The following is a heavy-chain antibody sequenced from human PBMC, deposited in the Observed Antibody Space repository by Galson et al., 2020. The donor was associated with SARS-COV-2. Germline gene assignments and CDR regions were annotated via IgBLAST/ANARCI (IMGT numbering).Heavy chain of an antibody. CDR1: GGTFSSYA. CDR2: IIPILGIA. Sequence: SVKVSCKASGGTFSSYAISWVRQAPGQGLEWMGRIIPILGIANYAQKFQGRVTITADKSTSTAYMELSSLRSEDTAVYYCARVPDSSGYLWGMDVWGQGTTVTVSS. V-gene: IGHV1-69*04. J-gene: IGHJ6*02. D-gene: IGHD3-22*01. CDR3: ARVPDSSGYLWGMDV.